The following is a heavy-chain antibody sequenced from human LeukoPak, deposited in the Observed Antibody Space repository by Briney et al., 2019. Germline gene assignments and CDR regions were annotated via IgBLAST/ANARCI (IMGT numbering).Heavy chain of an antibody. CDR2: ISSSSTDI. Sequence: GGSLRLSCAASGFTFSTYSMNWVRQAPGKGLEWVSSISSSSTDIYYGDSVKGRFTISRDNAKNSLYLQMNSLRAEDTAVYYCARDLSGAVAGTVDYWGQGTLVTVSS. CDR3: ARDLSGAVAGTVDY. J-gene: IGHJ4*02. D-gene: IGHD6-19*01. CDR1: GFTFSTYS. V-gene: IGHV3-21*01.